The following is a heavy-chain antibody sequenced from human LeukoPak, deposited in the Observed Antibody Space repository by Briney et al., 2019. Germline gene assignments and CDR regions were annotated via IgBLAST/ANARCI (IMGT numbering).Heavy chain of an antibody. V-gene: IGHV1-24*01. CDR1: GYTLTELS. CDR3: ARDQGRELLIDY. Sequence: ASVKVSCKVSGYTLTELSMHWVRQAPGKGLEWMGGFDPEDGETIYAQKFQGRVTMTEDTSTDTAYMELSSLRSDDTAVYYCARDQGRELLIDYWGQGTLVTVSS. J-gene: IGHJ4*02. D-gene: IGHD1-26*01. CDR2: FDPEDGET.